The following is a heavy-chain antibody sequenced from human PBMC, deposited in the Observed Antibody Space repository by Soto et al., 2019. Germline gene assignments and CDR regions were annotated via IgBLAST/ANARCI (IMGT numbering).Heavy chain of an antibody. V-gene: IGHV3-64*01. CDR3: AGRAVPDFSTLAA. J-gene: IGHJ6*03. Sequence: EVQLAESGGGLAQPGGSLRLSCAASGFTLSGYAMDWVRQAPGKGLEYVSGISSNGVGTYYANSVQGRFTISRDNSKNTVNFQRGSLSLEERVVNSCAGRAVPDFSTLAAWGKG. CDR1: GFTLSGYA. CDR2: ISSNGVGT. D-gene: IGHD3-3*01.